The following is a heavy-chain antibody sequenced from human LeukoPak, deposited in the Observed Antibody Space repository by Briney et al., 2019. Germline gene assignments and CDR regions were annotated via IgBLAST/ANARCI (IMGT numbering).Heavy chain of an antibody. D-gene: IGHD2/OR15-2a*01. V-gene: IGHV1-18*01. Sequence: ASVKVSCKASGYTFTSYGISWVRQAPGQGLEWMGWISAYNGNTNYAQKLQGRVTMTTDTSTSTAYTELRSLRSDDTAVYYCARRRIRDGREDWGQGTLVTVSS. CDR1: GYTFTSYG. J-gene: IGHJ4*02. CDR2: ISAYNGNT. CDR3: ARRRIRDGRED.